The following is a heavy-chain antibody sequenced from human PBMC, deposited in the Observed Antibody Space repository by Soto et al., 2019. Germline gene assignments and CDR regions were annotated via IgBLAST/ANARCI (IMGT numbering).Heavy chain of an antibody. CDR2: IFHSGNA. CDR1: GGSMINVY. Sequence: XGTLSLTCTVSGGSMINVYWSWIRQPPGKRLEWIGFIFHSGNAKYNPSLKSRVTISIDTSKSQFSLSLDSVTAADTAVYFCARAHAPTLPFDYWGLGTLVTVSS. V-gene: IGHV4-59*01. J-gene: IGHJ4*01. CDR3: ARAHAPTLPFDY. D-gene: IGHD2-15*01.